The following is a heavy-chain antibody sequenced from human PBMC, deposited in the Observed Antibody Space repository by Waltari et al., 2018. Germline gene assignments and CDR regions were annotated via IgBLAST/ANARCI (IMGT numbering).Heavy chain of an antibody. CDR2: IYYSGST. CDR1: GGSISSYY. Sequence: QVQLQESGPGLVKPSETLSLTCTVSGGSISSYYWSWIRQPPGKGLEWIGYIYYSGSTNYNPSLKSRVTISVDTSKNQFSLKLSSVTAADTAVYYCARGRFLEWLPHYWGQGTLVTVSS. CDR3: ARGRFLEWLPHY. D-gene: IGHD3-3*01. J-gene: IGHJ4*02. V-gene: IGHV4-59*01.